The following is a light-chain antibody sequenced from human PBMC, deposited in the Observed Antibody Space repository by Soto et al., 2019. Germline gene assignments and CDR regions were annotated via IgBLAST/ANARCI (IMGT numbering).Light chain of an antibody. Sequence: EIVMTQSPATLSVSPGERATLPCRAGQSVSSNLAWYQQKPGQAPRLLIYGASTRATGIPARFSGSGSGTEFTLIISSLQSEDSAVYYCQQYNSWLWTFGQGTKVDIK. V-gene: IGKV3-15*01. CDR1: QSVSSN. J-gene: IGKJ1*01. CDR3: QQYNSWLWT. CDR2: GAS.